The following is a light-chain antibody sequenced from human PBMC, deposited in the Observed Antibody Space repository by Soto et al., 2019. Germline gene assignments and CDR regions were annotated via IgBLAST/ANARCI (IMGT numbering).Light chain of an antibody. CDR1: SSNIGANP. Sequence: QAVVTQPPSASGTPGQRVTISCSGRSSNIGANPVNWYQQHPGKAPKLMIYQVTNRPSGVSNRFSGSKSGNTASLTISGLQAEDEADYYCSSYTGSTNYVFGTGTKLTVL. V-gene: IGLV2-14*01. CDR2: QVT. CDR3: SSYTGSTNYV. J-gene: IGLJ1*01.